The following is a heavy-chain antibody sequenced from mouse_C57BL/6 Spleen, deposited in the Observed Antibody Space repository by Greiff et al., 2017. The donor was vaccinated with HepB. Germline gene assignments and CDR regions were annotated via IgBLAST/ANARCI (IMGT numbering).Heavy chain of an antibody. D-gene: IGHD4-1*01. CDR1: GYTFTDYY. J-gene: IGHJ2*01. V-gene: IGHV1-26*01. CDR3: ARWDSSYYFDY. Sequence: VQLQQSGPELVKPGASVKISCKASGYTFTDYYMNWVKQSHGKSLEWIGDINPNNGGTSYNQKFKGKATLTVDKSSSTAYMELRSLTSEDSAVYYCARWDSSYYFDYWGQGTTLTVSS. CDR2: INPNNGGT.